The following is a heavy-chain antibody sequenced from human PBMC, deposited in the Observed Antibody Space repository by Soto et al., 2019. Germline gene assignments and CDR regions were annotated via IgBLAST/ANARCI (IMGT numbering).Heavy chain of an antibody. Sequence: PGGSLRLSCAVSGFTFDDYAMHWVRQAPGKGLEWVSGISWNSGSIGYADSVKGRFTISRDNAKNSLYLQMNSLRAEDTALYYCAKDTRSVYDFWSGYNYWGQGTLVTVSS. D-gene: IGHD3-3*01. CDR3: AKDTRSVYDFWSGYNY. CDR1: GFTFDDYA. J-gene: IGHJ4*02. CDR2: ISWNSGSI. V-gene: IGHV3-9*01.